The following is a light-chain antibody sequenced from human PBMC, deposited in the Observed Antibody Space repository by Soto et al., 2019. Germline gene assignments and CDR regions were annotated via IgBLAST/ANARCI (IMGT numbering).Light chain of an antibody. CDR1: QGIDDR. CDR2: KAS. V-gene: IGKV1-5*03. CDR3: QEYNSY. J-gene: IGKJ4*01. Sequence: DNQMTQSPSTLSASVGDRVTITCRASQGIDDRLAWYQQKPGKAPKLLIYKASNLESGVPSRFSGRGFGTEFTLTISSLQPDDSATYYCQEYNSYFGGGTKVEIK.